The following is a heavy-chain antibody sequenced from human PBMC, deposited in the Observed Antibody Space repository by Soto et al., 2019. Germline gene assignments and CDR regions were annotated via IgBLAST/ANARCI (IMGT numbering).Heavy chain of an antibody. J-gene: IGHJ4*02. Sequence: SETLSLTCTVSGGSIALTTYYLTWVRQPPGKGLEWIGYVYYSGSADYNPSLRSRVTISVDTSKNQFSLKLSSVTAADTAVYYCARAGAATLSDYWGQGTLVTVS. CDR2: VYYSGSA. CDR3: ARAGAATLSDY. CDR1: GGSIALTTYY. V-gene: IGHV4-59*01. D-gene: IGHD2-15*01.